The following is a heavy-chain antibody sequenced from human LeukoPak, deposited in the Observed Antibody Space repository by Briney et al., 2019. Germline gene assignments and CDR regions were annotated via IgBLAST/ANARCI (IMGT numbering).Heavy chain of an antibody. V-gene: IGHV4-39*01. D-gene: IGHD4-17*01. CDR2: IYYTGST. Sequence: SETLSLTCTVSGGSISSSSYYWGWIRQPPGERLQWIGTIYYTGSTYYNPSPKSRLTISVDKSKNQFSLKLSSVTAAETAVYYCARAGYGASVGWYFDLWGRGTLVTVSS. CDR1: GGSISSSSYY. J-gene: IGHJ2*01. CDR3: ARAGYGASVGWYFDL.